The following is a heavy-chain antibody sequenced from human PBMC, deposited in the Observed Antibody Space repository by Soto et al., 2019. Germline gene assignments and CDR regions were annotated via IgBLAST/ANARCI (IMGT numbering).Heavy chain of an antibody. CDR3: AKGAISGTLNWFDP. J-gene: IGHJ5*02. Sequence: EVQLVESGGGLVQPGRSLRLSCAASGFRFADYTMHWVRQAPGKGLEWVSGLTWNSESIAYADSVKGRFTISRDNAKNSLYLPVNSLRAEDTAFYFCAKGAISGTLNWFDPWGQGTLVTVSS. V-gene: IGHV3-9*01. D-gene: IGHD6-13*01. CDR2: LTWNSESI. CDR1: GFRFADYT.